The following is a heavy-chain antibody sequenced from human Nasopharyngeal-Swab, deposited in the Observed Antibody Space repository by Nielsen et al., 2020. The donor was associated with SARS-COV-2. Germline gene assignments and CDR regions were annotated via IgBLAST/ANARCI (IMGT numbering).Heavy chain of an antibody. J-gene: IGHJ4*02. CDR1: RFTFSSYA. D-gene: IGHD6-19*01. CDR3: AKGTRPAVSATGNY. Sequence: GGSLRLSCIASRFTFSSYAMTWVRQAPGKGLEWVSAISGSGESTYYADSVKGRFTISRDNSKNTLYLQMNSLRVEDTAVYYCAKGTRPAVSATGNYWGQGTLVTVSS. V-gene: IGHV3-23*01. CDR2: ISGSGEST.